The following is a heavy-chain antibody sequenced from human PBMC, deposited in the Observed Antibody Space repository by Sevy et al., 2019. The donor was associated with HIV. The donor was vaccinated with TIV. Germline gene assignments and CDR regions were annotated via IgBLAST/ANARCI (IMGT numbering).Heavy chain of an antibody. CDR2: ISRSSSYI. V-gene: IGHV3-21*01. CDR3: ARDKSTTEYYGMDV. D-gene: IGHD1-1*01. Sequence: GGSLRLSCAASEFTFSSYSMNWVRQAPGKGLEWVSSISRSSSYIYYADSVKGRFTISRDNAKNSLFLQMNSLRAEDTAVYYCARDKSTTEYYGMDVWGQGTTVTVSS. J-gene: IGHJ6*02. CDR1: EFTFSSYS.